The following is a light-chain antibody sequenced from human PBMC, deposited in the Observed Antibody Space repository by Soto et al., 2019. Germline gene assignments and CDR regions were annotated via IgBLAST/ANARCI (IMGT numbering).Light chain of an antibody. V-gene: IGLV1-40*01. CDR1: RTNIGAGYD. Sequence: QSVLTQPPSVSGAPGQRVTISCTGSRTNIGAGYDVHWYQHLPGTAPKLLIYGNNNRPSGVPDRFSGSKSGTSASLAITGLQAEDEADYYCQSYDSSLNGFYVFGTGTKVTVL. J-gene: IGLJ1*01. CDR2: GNN. CDR3: QSYDSSLNGFYV.